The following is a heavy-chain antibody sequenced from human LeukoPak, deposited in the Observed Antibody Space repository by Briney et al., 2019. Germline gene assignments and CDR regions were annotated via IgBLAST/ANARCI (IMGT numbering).Heavy chain of an antibody. J-gene: IGHJ4*02. CDR1: GFTFSSYA. D-gene: IGHD6-19*01. CDR3: ARDQIAVAGTTLDY. CDR2: ISGSGGST. V-gene: IGHV3-23*01. Sequence: GGSLRLSCAASGFTFSSYAMSWVRQDPGKGLEWVSAISGSGGSTYYADSVKGRFTISRDNSKNTLYLQMNSLRAEDTAVYYCARDQIAVAGTTLDYWGQGTLVTVSS.